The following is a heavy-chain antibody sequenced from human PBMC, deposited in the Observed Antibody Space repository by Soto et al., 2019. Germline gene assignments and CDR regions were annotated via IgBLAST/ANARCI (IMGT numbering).Heavy chain of an antibody. D-gene: IGHD1-26*01. Sequence: GGSLRLCCAASGFTFSNYGMHWVRQAPGKGLEWVAIIWHDGNNKYYADSVRGRFIISRDNSKNRLYLQMNSLRAEDTAVYYCASDLVGASDSYGLDVWGQGTPVTVSS. V-gene: IGHV3-33*01. J-gene: IGHJ6*02. CDR3: ASDLVGASDSYGLDV. CDR1: GFTFSNYG. CDR2: IWHDGNNK.